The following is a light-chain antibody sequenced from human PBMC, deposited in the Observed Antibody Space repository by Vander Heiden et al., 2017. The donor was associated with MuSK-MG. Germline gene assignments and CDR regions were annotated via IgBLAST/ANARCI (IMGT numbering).Light chain of an antibody. J-gene: IGLJ2*01. CDR3: QSYETSLRGV. V-gene: IGLV1-40*01. CDR1: TSNIREGHH. Sequence: QSVRTQPPSATGAPGHRVAITCTGSTSNIREGHHVHWYQQFPGAAPRLLIFDNNTRPSGVPDRFSVSKSGTSASLAITGLQSEDEADYYCQSYETSLRGVFGGGTKLTVL. CDR2: DNN.